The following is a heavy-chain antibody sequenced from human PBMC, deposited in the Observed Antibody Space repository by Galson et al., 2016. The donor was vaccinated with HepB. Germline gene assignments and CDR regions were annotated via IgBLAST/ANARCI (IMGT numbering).Heavy chain of an antibody. D-gene: IGHD6-6*01. J-gene: IGHJ2*01. V-gene: IGHV3-13*04. CDR2: IGTAGDT. CDR3: VSGAARPGDCYFDL. CDR1: GFTFSSYD. Sequence: SLRLSCAASGFTFSSYDMHWVRQATGKGLEWVSTIGTAGDTYYPGSVKGRFTPSRENAKNTLSLQMISLRAGDTAVYYCVSGAARPGDCYFDLWGRGTLITVSS.